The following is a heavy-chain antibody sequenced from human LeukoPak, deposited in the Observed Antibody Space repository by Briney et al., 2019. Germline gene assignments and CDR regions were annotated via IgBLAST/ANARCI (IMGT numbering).Heavy chain of an antibody. D-gene: IGHD6-19*01. CDR1: GGSMSSYY. Sequence: SETLSLTCTVSGGSMSSYYWSWIRQPPGKGLEWIGYIFYSGSTNYNPSLKSRVTISVDTSKNQFSLKVSSVTAADTAVYYCVRHAPRIGQWLGFDYWGQGALVTVSS. CDR3: VRHAPRIGQWLGFDY. V-gene: IGHV4-59*08. J-gene: IGHJ4*02. CDR2: IFYSGST.